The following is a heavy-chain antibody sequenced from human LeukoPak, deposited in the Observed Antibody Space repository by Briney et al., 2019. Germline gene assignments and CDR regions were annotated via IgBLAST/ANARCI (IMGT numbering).Heavy chain of an antibody. CDR3: ATSRGSWPDYFDY. D-gene: IGHD6-13*01. CDR1: GITFSSYE. CDR2: IADSGTTI. Sequence: GGSLRLSCAASGITFSSYEMNGVRQAPGKGLEWVSYIADSGTTIYYADSVKGRFTISRDNAKNSLYLQMNSLRAEDTAVYYCATSRGSWPDYFDYWGQGALVTVSS. J-gene: IGHJ4*02. V-gene: IGHV3-48*03.